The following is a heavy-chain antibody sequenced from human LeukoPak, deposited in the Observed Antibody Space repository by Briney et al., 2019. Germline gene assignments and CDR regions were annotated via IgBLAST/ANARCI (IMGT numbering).Heavy chain of an antibody. CDR2: ISSSSSTI. CDR3: ATYTHWVAGDV. CDR1: GFTFSSYS. V-gene: IGHV3-48*04. D-gene: IGHD3-16*01. J-gene: IGHJ4*02. Sequence: GGPLRLSCAASGFTFSSYSMNWVRQAPGKGLEWVSYISSSSSTIYYADSVRGRFTISRDNARNSLYLQMGSLRAEDTAVYYCATYTHWVAGDVWGQGTLVTVSS.